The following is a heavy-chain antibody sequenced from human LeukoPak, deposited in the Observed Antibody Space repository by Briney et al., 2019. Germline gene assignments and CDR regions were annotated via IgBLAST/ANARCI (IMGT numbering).Heavy chain of an antibody. D-gene: IGHD1-26*01. CDR1: GFTFSSYA. Sequence: GRSLRLSCAASGFTFSSYAMHWVRQAPGKGLEWVSSISSSSSYIYYADSVKGRFTISRDNAKNSLYLQMNSLRAEDTAVYYCATLSYGDFDYWGQGTLVTVSS. CDR2: ISSSSSYI. J-gene: IGHJ4*02. CDR3: ATLSYGDFDY. V-gene: IGHV3-21*01.